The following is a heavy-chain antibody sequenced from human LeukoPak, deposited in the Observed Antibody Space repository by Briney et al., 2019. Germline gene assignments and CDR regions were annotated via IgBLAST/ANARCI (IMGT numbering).Heavy chain of an antibody. CDR2: IYHSGST. CDR1: GGSISSGGYY. J-gene: IGHJ4*02. Sequence: SQTLSLTCTVSGGSISSGGYYWSWLRQPPGKGLEWIGYIYHSGSTYYNPSLKSRVTISVDRSKNQFSLKLSSVTAADTAVYYCARGHPFYDFWSGYYGGFDCWGQGTLVTVSS. V-gene: IGHV4-30-2*01. D-gene: IGHD3-3*01. CDR3: ARGHPFYDFWSGYYGGFDC.